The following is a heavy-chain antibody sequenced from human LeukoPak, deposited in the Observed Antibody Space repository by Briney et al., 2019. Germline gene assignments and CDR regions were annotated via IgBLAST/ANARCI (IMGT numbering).Heavy chain of an antibody. CDR2: INHSGST. CDR1: GGSFSGYY. V-gene: IGHV4-34*01. D-gene: IGHD3-22*01. J-gene: IGHJ5*02. Sequence: KPSETLSLTCAVYGGSFSGYYWSWIRQPPGKGLEWIGEINHSGSTNCNPSLKSRVTISVDTSKNQFSLKLSSVTAADTAVYYCARVTMIVVVNWFDPWGQGTLVTVSS. CDR3: ARVTMIVVVNWFDP.